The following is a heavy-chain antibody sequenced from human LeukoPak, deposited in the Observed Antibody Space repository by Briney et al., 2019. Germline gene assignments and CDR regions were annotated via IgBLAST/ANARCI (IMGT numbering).Heavy chain of an antibody. J-gene: IGHJ4*02. CDR2: IKQDGSEK. D-gene: IGHD3-10*01. CDR3: AKGHYYGSGSLDY. Sequence: GGSLRLSCAASGFTFSSYWMSWVRQAPGKGLEWVANIKQDGSEKCYVDSVKGRFTISRDNAKNSLYLQMNSLRAEDTAVYYCAKGHYYGSGSLDYWGQGTLVTVSS. V-gene: IGHV3-7*03. CDR1: GFTFSSYW.